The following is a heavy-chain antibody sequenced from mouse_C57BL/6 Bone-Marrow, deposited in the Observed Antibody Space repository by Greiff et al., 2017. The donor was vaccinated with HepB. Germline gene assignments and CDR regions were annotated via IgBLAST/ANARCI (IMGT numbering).Heavy chain of an antibody. V-gene: IGHV1-55*01. Sequence: QVQLQQPGAELVKPGASVKMSCKASGYTFTSYWITWVKQRPGQGLEWIGDIYPGSGSTNYNEKFKSKATLTVDTSSSTAYMQLSSLTSEDSAVYYCARDYYEYDEGDFDYWGQGTTLTVSS. CDR3: ARDYYEYDEGDFDY. CDR1: GYTFTSYW. CDR2: IYPGSGST. J-gene: IGHJ2*01. D-gene: IGHD2-4*01.